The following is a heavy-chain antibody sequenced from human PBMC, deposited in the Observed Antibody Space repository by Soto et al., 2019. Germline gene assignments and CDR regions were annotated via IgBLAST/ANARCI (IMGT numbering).Heavy chain of an antibody. CDR1: GGSVSSGSYY. D-gene: IGHD6-13*01. V-gene: IGHV4-61*01. CDR3: ARDLVAAAGGHYYYYGLDV. CDR2: ISYSVST. Sequence: QVQLQESGPGLVKPSETLSLTCTVSGGSVSSGSYYWTWIRQPPGKGLEWIGYISYSVSTHYNPARRSRVTISECTSKNQFSLKLSFVIAAYTSVYYCARDLVAAAGGHYYYYGLDVWGQVTTVTVSS. J-gene: IGHJ6*02.